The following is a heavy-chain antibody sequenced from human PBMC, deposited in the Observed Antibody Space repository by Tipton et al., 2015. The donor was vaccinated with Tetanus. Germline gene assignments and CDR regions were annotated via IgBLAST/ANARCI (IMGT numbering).Heavy chain of an antibody. V-gene: IGHV3-33*01. CDR1: GFTFSSYG. J-gene: IGHJ4*02. D-gene: IGHD3-16*02. CDR2: IWYDGSNK. Sequence: SLRLSCAASGFTFSSYGMHWVRQAPGKRLEWVAVIWYDGSNKYYADSVKGRFTISRDNSKNTLYLQMNSLRAEETAVYYCARESSYYDYVWGSYPTYWGQGTLVTVSS. CDR3: ARESSYYDYVWGSYPTY.